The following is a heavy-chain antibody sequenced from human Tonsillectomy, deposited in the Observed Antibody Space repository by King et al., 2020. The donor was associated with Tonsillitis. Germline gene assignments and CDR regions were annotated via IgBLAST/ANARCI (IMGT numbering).Heavy chain of an antibody. CDR2: IKSKSDGGTT. D-gene: IGHD3-22*01. CDR1: GFIFSNAW. Sequence: VQLVESGGGLVKPGGSLKLSCEASGFIFSNAWMSWVRHTPGKGLEWVGRIKSKSDGGTTDYASPVKARFTISRDGSENTLLLEMNRLRTEDTAVYYCTADLRVFICYHDTSGYCYSMDFAIWGQGTLVSVSS. J-gene: IGHJ3*02. CDR3: TADLRVFICYHDTSGYCYSMDFAI. V-gene: IGHV3-15*01.